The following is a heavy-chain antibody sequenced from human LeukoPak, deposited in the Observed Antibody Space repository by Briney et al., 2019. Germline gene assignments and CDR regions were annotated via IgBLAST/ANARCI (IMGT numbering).Heavy chain of an antibody. D-gene: IGHD5-18*01. CDR3: AKDIAQGYTFGSIEQDY. Sequence: GGSLRLSCAVSGLTFSRYAVSWVRQAPGKGLEWVSAISESGSGTYYADSVKGRFTISRDNFKDTLSLQMNSLRAEDTAVYYCAKDIAQGYTFGSIEQDYWGQGTLVTVSS. CDR2: ISESGSGT. V-gene: IGHV3-23*01. J-gene: IGHJ4*02. CDR1: GLTFSRYA.